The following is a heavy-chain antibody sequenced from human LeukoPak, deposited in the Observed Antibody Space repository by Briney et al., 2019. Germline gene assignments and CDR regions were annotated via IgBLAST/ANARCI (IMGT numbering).Heavy chain of an antibody. V-gene: IGHV1-46*01. CDR2: INPSGGST. D-gene: IGHD3-9*01. Sequence: ASVKVSCKASGYTFTSYYMHWVRQAPGQGLEWMGLINPSGGSTNYAQKFQGRVTMTRDTSTSTVYMELSSLRSEDTAVYYCARDRYLAYDILTGYLGYYGMDVWGQGTTVTVSS. CDR1: GYTFTSYY. J-gene: IGHJ6*02. CDR3: ARDRYLAYDILTGYLGYYGMDV.